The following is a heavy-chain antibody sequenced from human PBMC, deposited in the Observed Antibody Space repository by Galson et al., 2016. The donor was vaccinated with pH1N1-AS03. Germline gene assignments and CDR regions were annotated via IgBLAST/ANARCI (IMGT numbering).Heavy chain of an antibody. D-gene: IGHD2-2*01. CDR3: ASRCSSTSCLYYYYGMDV. CDR1: GYTFTSYD. CDR2: MNPNSGNT. V-gene: IGHV1-8*01. J-gene: IGHJ6*02. Sequence: SVKVSCKASGYTFTSYDINWVRQATGQGLEWMGWMNPNSGNTGYAQKFQDRVTMTRNTSISTAYMELSSLGSEDTAVYYCASRCSSTSCLYYYYGMDVWGQGTTVTVSS.